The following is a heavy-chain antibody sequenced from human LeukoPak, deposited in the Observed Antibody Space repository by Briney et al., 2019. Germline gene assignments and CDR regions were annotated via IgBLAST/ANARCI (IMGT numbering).Heavy chain of an antibody. CDR2: ISGSGGST. Sequence: GGSLRLSCAASGFTFSSYAMSWVRQAPGKGLEWVSAISGSGGSTYYADSVKGRFTISRDNSKNTLYLQMNSLRAEDTAVHYCAREQTYYYDSSGYYFDYWGQGTLVTVSS. V-gene: IGHV3-23*01. J-gene: IGHJ4*02. D-gene: IGHD3-22*01. CDR1: GFTFSSYA. CDR3: AREQTYYYDSSGYYFDY.